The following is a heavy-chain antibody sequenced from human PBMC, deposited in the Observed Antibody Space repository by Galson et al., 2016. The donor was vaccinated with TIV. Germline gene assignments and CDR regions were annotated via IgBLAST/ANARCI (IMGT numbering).Heavy chain of an antibody. CDR1: GGSMNTYY. Sequence: ETLSLTCTVSGGSMNTYYWSWIRQSPGKGLEWVGYMYYTGSTEYTPSLKSRVTISRDTSKNQFFLRLTSVSAADQAIVYCARDKSGFETVDHFYYDMDVWGKGTTVTVSS. CDR3: ARDKSGFETVDHFYYDMDV. CDR2: MYYTGST. V-gene: IGHV4-59*01. J-gene: IGHJ6*03. D-gene: IGHD1-26*01.